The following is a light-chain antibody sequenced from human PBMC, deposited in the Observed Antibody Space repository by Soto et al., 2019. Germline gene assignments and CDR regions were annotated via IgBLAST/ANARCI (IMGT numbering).Light chain of an antibody. J-gene: IGKJ4*01. CDR3: QQYGSSPRVT. CDR2: GAS. CDR1: QSVSSSY. Sequence: EIVLTQSPGTLSLSPGERATLSCRASQSVSSSYLAWYQQKLGQAPRLLIYGASSRATGIPDRFSGSGSGTDFTLTISRLEREDFAVYYCQQYGSSPRVTFGGGTKVEIK. V-gene: IGKV3-20*01.